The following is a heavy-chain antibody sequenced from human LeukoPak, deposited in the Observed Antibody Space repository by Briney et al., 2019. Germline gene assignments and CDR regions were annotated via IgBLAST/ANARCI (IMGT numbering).Heavy chain of an antibody. CDR1: GFTFRSHA. V-gene: IGHV3-23*01. J-gene: IGHJ4*02. D-gene: IGHD2-21*01. CDR2: IYENGGTT. Sequence: PGGSLRLSCVDSGFTFRSHAISWVRQAPEKGLEFVSGIYENGGTTYYADSVKGRFSISRDNSKNTLYLQMDSLRGEDTAVYYCAKDFRIGYSAHFDYWGQGALVTVSS. CDR3: AKDFRIGYSAHFDY.